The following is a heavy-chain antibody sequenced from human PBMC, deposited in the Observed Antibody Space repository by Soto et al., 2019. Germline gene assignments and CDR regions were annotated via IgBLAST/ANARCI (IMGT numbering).Heavy chain of an antibody. CDR1: GDSISSGDYY. CDR3: ARSTIFGVVHYDY. Sequence: SETLSLTCTVSGDSISSGDYYWSWIRQPPGKGLEWIGYIYHSGSTYYNPSLKSRVTISVDTSKNQFSLKLSSVTAADTAVYYCARSTIFGVVHYDYWGLGTLVTVSS. D-gene: IGHD3-3*01. J-gene: IGHJ4*02. V-gene: IGHV4-30-4*01. CDR2: IYHSGST.